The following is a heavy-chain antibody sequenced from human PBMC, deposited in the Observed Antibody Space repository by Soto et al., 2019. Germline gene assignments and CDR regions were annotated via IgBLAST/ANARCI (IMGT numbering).Heavy chain of an antibody. Sequence: GSLRLSCAASGFTFSSYAMSWVRQAPGKGLEWVSVIYTGGSTYYADSVKGRFTFSRDNSKNTLYLQMDSLRAEDTAVYYCARGRGSTGYLGREHYFDYWGQGTLVTVSS. D-gene: IGHD2-2*01. CDR1: GFTFSSYA. CDR3: ARGRGSTGYLGREHYFDY. CDR2: IYTGGST. V-gene: IGHV3-66*01. J-gene: IGHJ4*02.